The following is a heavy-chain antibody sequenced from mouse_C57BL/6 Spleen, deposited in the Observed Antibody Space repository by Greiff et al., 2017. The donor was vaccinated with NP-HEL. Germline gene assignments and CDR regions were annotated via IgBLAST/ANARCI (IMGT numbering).Heavy chain of an antibody. CDR1: GYAFSSYW. CDR3: ARGGNYDYGGGYFDV. Sequence: VQLQQSGAELVKPGASVKISCKASGYAFSSYWMNWVKQRPGKGLEWIGQIYPGDGDTNYNGKFKGKATLTADKSSSTAYMQLSSLTSEDSAVYFCARGGNYDYGGGYFDVWGTGTTVTVSS. V-gene: IGHV1-80*01. D-gene: IGHD2-4*01. CDR2: IYPGDGDT. J-gene: IGHJ1*03.